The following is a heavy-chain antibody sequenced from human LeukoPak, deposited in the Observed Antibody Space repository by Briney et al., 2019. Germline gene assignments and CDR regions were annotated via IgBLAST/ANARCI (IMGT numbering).Heavy chain of an antibody. CDR3: ACRTTWPQVAIDY. CDR2: ISAYNGNT. J-gene: IGHJ4*02. D-gene: IGHD1-1*01. Sequence: ASVKGSCKTSGYTFTSYGISWVRQAPGQGLKWMGWISAYNGNTNYAQKLQGRVTMTTDTSTSTAYMELRSLRPEDTAVYYCACRTTWPQVAIDYWGQGTLVTVSS. CDR1: GYTFTSYG. V-gene: IGHV1-18*01.